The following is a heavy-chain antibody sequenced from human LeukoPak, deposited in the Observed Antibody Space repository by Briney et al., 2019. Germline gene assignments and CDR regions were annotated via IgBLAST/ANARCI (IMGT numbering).Heavy chain of an antibody. D-gene: IGHD6-13*01. J-gene: IGHJ3*01. CDR2: ISGYNGNT. Sequence: ASVKVSCKASGYTFTLYGISWVRQAPGQGLEWMGWISGYNGNTYYAQKLQGRVAMTTDTSTNTAYMELRSLTSDDTAVYYCAREGQLVLFHDALDFWGQGTVITVSS. V-gene: IGHV1-18*01. CDR1: GYTFTLYG. CDR3: AREGQLVLFHDALDF.